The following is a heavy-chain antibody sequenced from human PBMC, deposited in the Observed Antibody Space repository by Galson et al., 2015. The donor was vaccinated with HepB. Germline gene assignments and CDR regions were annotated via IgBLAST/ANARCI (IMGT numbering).Heavy chain of an antibody. D-gene: IGHD6-6*01. CDR3: AREGGPSIAARPGYFDY. Sequence: SLRLSCAASGFTVSSNYMSWVRQAPGKGLEWVSVIYSSGSTYYADSVKGRFTISRDNSKNTLYLQMNSLRAEDTAVYYCAREGGPSIAARPGYFDYWGQGTLVTVSS. J-gene: IGHJ4*02. CDR1: GFTVSSNY. CDR2: IYSSGST. V-gene: IGHV3-66*01.